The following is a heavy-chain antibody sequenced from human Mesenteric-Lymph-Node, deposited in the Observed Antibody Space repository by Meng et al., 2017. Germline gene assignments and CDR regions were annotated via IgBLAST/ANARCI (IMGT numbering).Heavy chain of an antibody. CDR2: IYYSGST. D-gene: IGHD6-19*01. CDR3: ARVGQWLPVDY. Sequence: QVQTQESGPRLVKSSDTLSLTCAVSGYSVSSSNWWGWIRQPPGKGLEWIGYIYYSGSTYYNPSLKSRVTISVDKSKNQFSLNLSSVTAADTAVYYCARVGQWLPVDYWGQGTLVTVSS. J-gene: IGHJ4*02. V-gene: IGHV4-28*03. CDR1: GYSVSSSNW.